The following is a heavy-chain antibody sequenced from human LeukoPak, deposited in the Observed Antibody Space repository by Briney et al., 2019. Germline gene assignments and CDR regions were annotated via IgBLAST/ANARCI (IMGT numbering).Heavy chain of an antibody. D-gene: IGHD3-9*01. CDR1: GFTFSSYG. Sequence: GRSLRLSCAASGFTFSSYGMHWVRQAPGKGLEWVAVISYDGSNKYYADSVKGRFTISRDNSKNALYLQLTSLRLEDTALYYCVKDLTGTWSFDYWGQGTLVTVSS. V-gene: IGHV3-30*18. CDR2: ISYDGSNK. CDR3: VKDLTGTWSFDY. J-gene: IGHJ4*02.